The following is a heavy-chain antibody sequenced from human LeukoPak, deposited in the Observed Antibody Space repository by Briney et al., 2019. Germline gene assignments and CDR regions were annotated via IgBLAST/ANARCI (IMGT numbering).Heavy chain of an antibody. D-gene: IGHD5-12*01. CDR3: ARHIVATINPYYYYYGMDV. J-gene: IGHJ6*02. CDR1: GFTFSSYW. CDR2: IKQDGSEK. V-gene: IGHV3-7*01. Sequence: GGSLRLSCAASGFTFSSYWMSWVRQAPGKGLEWVANIKQDGSEKYYVVSVKGRFTISRDNANNSLYLQMNSLRAEDTAVYYCARHIVATINPYYYYYGMDVWGQGTTVTVSS.